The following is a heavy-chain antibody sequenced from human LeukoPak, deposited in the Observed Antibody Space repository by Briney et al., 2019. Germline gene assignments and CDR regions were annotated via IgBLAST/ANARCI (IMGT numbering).Heavy chain of an antibody. CDR3: ARVIVVVPAAYYFDY. J-gene: IGHJ4*02. D-gene: IGHD2-2*01. CDR2: INPNSGGT. Sequence: VASVKVSCKASGYTFTGYYMHWVRQAPGQGLEWMGRINPNSGGTNYAQKLQGRVTMTTDTSTSTAYMELRSLRSDDTAVYYCARVIVVVPAAYYFDYWGQGTLVTVSS. V-gene: IGHV1-2*06. CDR1: GYTFTGYY.